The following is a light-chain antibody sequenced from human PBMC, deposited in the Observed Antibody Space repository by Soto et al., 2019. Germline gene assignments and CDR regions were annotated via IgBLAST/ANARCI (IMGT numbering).Light chain of an antibody. CDR1: QSVSRNY. J-gene: IGKJ4*01. V-gene: IGKV3-20*01. CDR2: AAS. CDR3: QEYDFLPLT. Sequence: EVVLTQSPGTLSLSPGDRATLSCRASQSVSRNYLAWHQQKPRQTPRLLIFAASNRAAVIPARCSASGSGTDFPLTISALEPEDVAVYYCQEYDFLPLTFGGGTRL.